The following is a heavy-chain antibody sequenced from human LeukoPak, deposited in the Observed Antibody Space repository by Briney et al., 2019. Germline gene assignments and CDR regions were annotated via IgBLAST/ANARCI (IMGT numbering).Heavy chain of an antibody. J-gene: IGHJ4*02. V-gene: IGHV4-30-2*01. D-gene: IGHD2-2*02. CDR2: IYHSGST. CDR3: ARQYCSSTSCYTPYYFDY. Sequence: SETLSLTCTVSGGSISSGGYYWSWIWQPPGKGLEWIGYIYHSGSTYYNPSLKSRVTISVDRSKNQFSLKLSSVTAADTAVYYCARQYCSSTSCYTPYYFDYWGQGTLVTVSS. CDR1: GGSISSGGYY.